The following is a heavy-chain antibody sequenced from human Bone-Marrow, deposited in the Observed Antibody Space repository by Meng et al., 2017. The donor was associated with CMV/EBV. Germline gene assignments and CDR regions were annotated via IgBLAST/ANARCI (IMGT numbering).Heavy chain of an antibody. Sequence: GESLKISCAASGFTFSSYSMNWVRQAPGKGLEWVSYISSSSSTIYYADSVKGRFTISRDNAKNSLYLQMNSLRAEDTAVYYCARVGPSSYYDFWSGSLYWGQGTLVTSSS. CDR2: ISSSSSTI. D-gene: IGHD3-3*01. V-gene: IGHV3-48*04. CDR3: ARVGPSSYYDFWSGSLY. J-gene: IGHJ4*02. CDR1: GFTFSSYS.